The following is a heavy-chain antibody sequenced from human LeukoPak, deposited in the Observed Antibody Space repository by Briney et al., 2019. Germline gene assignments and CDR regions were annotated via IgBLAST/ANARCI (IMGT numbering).Heavy chain of an antibody. D-gene: IGHD1-1*01. V-gene: IGHV3-74*01. Sequence: GGSLRLSCAASGFTFKDSWMYWVRHGPGKGLEWVSCINGDGSDTNYVDSVKGRLTISRDNAKDTLYSQMNSLRAEDTAVYYCVRGGWFKWNVGFDYWGQGTLVTVSS. CDR2: INGDGSDT. CDR1: GFTFKDSW. J-gene: IGHJ4*02. CDR3: VRGGWFKWNVGFDY.